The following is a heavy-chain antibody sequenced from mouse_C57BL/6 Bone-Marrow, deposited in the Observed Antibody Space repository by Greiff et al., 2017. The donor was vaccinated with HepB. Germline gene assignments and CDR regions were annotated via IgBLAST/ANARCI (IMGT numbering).Heavy chain of an antibody. CDR1: DSDVFPIAI. Sequence: VQLQQSGSELRSPGSSVKLSCKDSDSDVFPIAIMSWVRQQPEHGFEWIGGILPSISRTIYGEKYEDKATLDADTLSNTAYLELNSLTSEDSAIYYCARHDGYWALFAYWGRGTRVTVSA. J-gene: IGHJ3*01. CDR2: ILPSISRT. V-gene: IGHV15-2*01. CDR3: ARHDGYWALFAY. D-gene: IGHD2-3*01.